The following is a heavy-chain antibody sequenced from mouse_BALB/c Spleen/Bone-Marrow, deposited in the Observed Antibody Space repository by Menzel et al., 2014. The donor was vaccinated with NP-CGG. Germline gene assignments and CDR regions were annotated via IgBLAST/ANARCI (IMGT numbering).Heavy chain of an antibody. D-gene: IGHD1-1*01. Sequence: QVHVKQSGAELVRPGASVKLSGKASGYSFTSYWMNWVKQRPGHGLEWIGMIHPSDTETRLNQRFKDKATLTVDKSSSTAYMQLNSPTSEDSAVYYCARLEGNYGSTFAYWGQGTLVTVSA. V-gene: IGHV1-61*01. CDR2: IHPSDTET. CDR1: GYSFTSYW. CDR3: ARLEGNYGSTFAY. J-gene: IGHJ3*01.